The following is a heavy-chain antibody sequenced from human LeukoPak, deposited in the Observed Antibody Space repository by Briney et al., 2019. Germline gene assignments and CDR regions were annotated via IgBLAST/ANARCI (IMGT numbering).Heavy chain of an antibody. J-gene: IGHJ5*02. V-gene: IGHV4-34*01. Sequence: SETLSLTCAVYGGSFSGYYWSWIRQPPGKGLEWFGEINHSGSTNYNPSLKSRVTISVDTSKNQFSLKLSSVTAADTAVYYCARGRTIFGVVIIGLNWFDPWGQGTLVTVSS. CDR3: ARGRTIFGVVIIGLNWFDP. CDR1: GGSFSGYY. D-gene: IGHD3-3*01. CDR2: INHSGST.